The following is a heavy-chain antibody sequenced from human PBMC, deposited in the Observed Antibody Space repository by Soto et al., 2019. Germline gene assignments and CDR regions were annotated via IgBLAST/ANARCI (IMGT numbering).Heavy chain of an antibody. J-gene: IGHJ6*02. Sequence: QVQLVQSGAEVKKPGASVKVSCKASGYTFTSYGIRWVRQAPGQGLEWMGWTSAYNGNTNYAQKLQGRVTITTDTTTSTAYMELRSRRSDDTAVYYCASVRYSSSWYYYYGMDVWGQRTTVTVSS. CDR2: TSAYNGNT. CDR3: ASVRYSSSWYYYYGMDV. D-gene: IGHD6-13*01. CDR1: GYTFTSYG. V-gene: IGHV1-18*04.